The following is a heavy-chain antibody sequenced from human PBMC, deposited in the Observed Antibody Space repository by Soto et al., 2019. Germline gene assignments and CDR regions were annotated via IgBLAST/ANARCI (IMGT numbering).Heavy chain of an antibody. Sequence: PGGSLRLSCAASGFTFSSYGMHWVRQAPGKGLEWVAVISYDGSNKYYADSVKGRFTISRDNSKNTLYLQMNSLRAEDTAVYYCAKEYRIAVAGTFDYWGQGTLVTVSS. CDR3: AKEYRIAVAGTFDY. V-gene: IGHV3-30*18. D-gene: IGHD6-19*01. CDR2: ISYDGSNK. J-gene: IGHJ4*02. CDR1: GFTFSSYG.